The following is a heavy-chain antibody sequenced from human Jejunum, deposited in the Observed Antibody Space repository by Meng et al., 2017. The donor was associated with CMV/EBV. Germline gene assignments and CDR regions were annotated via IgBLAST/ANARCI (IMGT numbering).Heavy chain of an antibody. Sequence: EVQLVESGGGLVQPGGSLRLSCAASGFTFSSYWMHWVRQAPGKGLVWVSSITSDGISTMYADSVKGRFTISRDDAKNTLYLQMNSLRVEDTAVYYCVRGGIVFDYWGQGARVTVYS. CDR3: VRGGIVFDY. V-gene: IGHV3-74*03. D-gene: IGHD1-26*01. J-gene: IGHJ4*02. CDR2: ITSDGIST. CDR1: GFTFSSYW.